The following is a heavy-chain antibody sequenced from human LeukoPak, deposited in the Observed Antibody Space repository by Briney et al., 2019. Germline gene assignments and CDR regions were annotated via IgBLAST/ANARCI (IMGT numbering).Heavy chain of an antibody. D-gene: IGHD1-1*01. CDR2: IYYSGST. CDR1: GGSISSYY. V-gene: IGHV4-59*01. Sequence: SETLSLTCTVSGGSISSYYWSWIRQPPGKGLEWIGYIYYSGSTNYNPSLKSRVTISVDTSKNQFSLKLSSVTAADTAVYYCARGRMDNWNRGRFPGMWWFDPWGQGTLVTVSS. CDR3: ARGRMDNWNRGRFPGMWWFDP. J-gene: IGHJ5*02.